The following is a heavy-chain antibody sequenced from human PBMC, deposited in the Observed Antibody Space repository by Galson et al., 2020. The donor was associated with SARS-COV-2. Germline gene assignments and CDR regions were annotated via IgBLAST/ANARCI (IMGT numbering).Heavy chain of an antibody. D-gene: IGHD3-16*01. Sequence: SETLSLTCTVSGGSINSGSYYWGWIRQPPGKGLEWVGSMYYSGSTYHNPSLKSRVTISVDTSKNQISLKLNSVTAADTAIYYCARHNLFYVWGSRSNWFDPWGQGTLVTVSS. CDR3: ARHNLFYVWGSRSNWFDP. CDR1: GGSINSGSYY. CDR2: MYYSGST. V-gene: IGHV4-39*01. J-gene: IGHJ5*02.